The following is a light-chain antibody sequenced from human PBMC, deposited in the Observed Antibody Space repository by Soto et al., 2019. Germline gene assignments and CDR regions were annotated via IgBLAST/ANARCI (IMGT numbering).Light chain of an antibody. CDR3: SSYTSSGTLVV. V-gene: IGLV2-14*01. CDR1: SSDVGGYNY. Sequence: QSALTQPASVSGSPGQSITISCTGTSSDVGGYNYVSWYQQRPGKAPKLMIYDVSNRPSGVSNRFSGSKSGNTASLTISGLQAEDEADYYCSSYTSSGTLVVFGGGTKLTVL. J-gene: IGLJ2*01. CDR2: DVS.